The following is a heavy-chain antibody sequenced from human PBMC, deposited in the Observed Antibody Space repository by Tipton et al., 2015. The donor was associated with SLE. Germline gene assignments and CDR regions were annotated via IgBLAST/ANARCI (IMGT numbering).Heavy chain of an antibody. CDR1: GGSISSGSYY. Sequence: TLSLTCTVSGGSISSGSYYWSWIRQPAGKGLEWIGYIYTRGSTNYNPSLKSRVTISVDTSKNQFSLKLSSVTAADTAVYYCARGLGTAASPFDYWGQGTLVTVSS. V-gene: IGHV4-61*09. J-gene: IGHJ4*02. CDR2: IYTRGST. D-gene: IGHD6-13*01. CDR3: ARGLGTAASPFDY.